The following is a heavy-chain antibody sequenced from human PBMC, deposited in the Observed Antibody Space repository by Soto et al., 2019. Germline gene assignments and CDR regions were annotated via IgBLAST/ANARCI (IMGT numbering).Heavy chain of an antibody. J-gene: IGHJ6*02. CDR1: GFTFSTYP. D-gene: IGHD3-22*01. Sequence: LRLSCTASGFTFSTYPMSWVRQAPGKGLGWVSAISGYGGSTYYADSVKGRFTVSRDNSKNTLYLQMNSLRAEDTAVYYCAKGRNHYDSSGYYSFPLDVWGQGTTVTVS. CDR2: ISGYGGST. CDR3: AKGRNHYDSSGYYSFPLDV. V-gene: IGHV3-23*01.